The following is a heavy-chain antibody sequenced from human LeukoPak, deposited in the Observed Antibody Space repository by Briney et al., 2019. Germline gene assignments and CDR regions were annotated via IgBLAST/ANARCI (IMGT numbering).Heavy chain of an antibody. CDR3: AKSHASIWNVYDY. CDR1: GFTFSGYA. J-gene: IGHJ4*02. V-gene: IGHV3-23*01. D-gene: IGHD1-1*01. CDR2: ITAGGDGT. Sequence: GGSRRLSCAASGFTFSGYAMSWVRLAPGKGLEWVSAITAGGDGTYYADSVKGRFTISRDNLKNMVFLQMNSLRAEDTAIYYCAKSHASIWNVYDYWGQGTLVTVSS.